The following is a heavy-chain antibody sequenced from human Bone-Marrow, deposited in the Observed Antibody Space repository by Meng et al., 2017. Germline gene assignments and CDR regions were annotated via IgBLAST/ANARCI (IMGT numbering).Heavy chain of an antibody. V-gene: IGHV3-21*01. Sequence: GESLKISCAASGFTFSSYSMNWVRQAPGKGLEWVSSISSSSSYIYYADSVKGRFTISRDNAKNSLNLQMNSLRAEDTAVYYCARGVEGGWGQGTLVTVS. J-gene: IGHJ4*02. CDR2: ISSSSSYI. CDR3: ARGVEGG. CDR1: GFTFSSYS.